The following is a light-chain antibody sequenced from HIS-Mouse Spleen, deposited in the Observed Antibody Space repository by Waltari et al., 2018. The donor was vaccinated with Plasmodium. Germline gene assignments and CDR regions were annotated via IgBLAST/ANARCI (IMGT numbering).Light chain of an antibody. J-gene: IGLJ2*01. Sequence: SYELTQPPSVSVSPGQTARITCSGDALPKQYAYWYQQKPGQAPVMVLYKDSERPAGIPERFSGSSSGKTVTLTISGVQAEDEADYYCQSADSSGTYQVFGGGTKLTVL. CDR2: KDS. CDR1: ALPKQY. V-gene: IGLV3-25*03. CDR3: QSADSSGTYQV.